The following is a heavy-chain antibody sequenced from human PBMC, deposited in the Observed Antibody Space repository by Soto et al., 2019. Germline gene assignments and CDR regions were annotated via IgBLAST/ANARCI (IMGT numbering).Heavy chain of an antibody. V-gene: IGHV3-30*18. CDR1: GFTFSSYG. Sequence: QVQLVESGGGVVQPGRSLRLSCAASGFTFSSYGMHWVRQAPGKGLEWVAVISYDGSNKYYADSVKGRFTISRDNSKNTLYVQMNSLRAEDTAVYYCAKPHIPYSSGWYVLDYWGQGTLVTVSS. J-gene: IGHJ4*02. CDR2: ISYDGSNK. D-gene: IGHD6-19*01. CDR3: AKPHIPYSSGWYVLDY.